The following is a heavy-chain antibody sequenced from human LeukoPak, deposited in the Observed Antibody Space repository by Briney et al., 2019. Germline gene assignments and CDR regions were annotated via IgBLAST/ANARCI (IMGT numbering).Heavy chain of an antibody. Sequence: PSETLSLTCTVSGGSISRYYWSWIRQPPGKGLEWIGYIYYSGSTNYNPSLKSRVTISVDTSKNQFSLKLSSVTAADTAVYYCARGRDGYRAWGQGTLATVSS. J-gene: IGHJ4*02. CDR2: IYYSGST. D-gene: IGHD5-24*01. CDR1: GGSISRYY. V-gene: IGHV4-59*01. CDR3: ARGRDGYRA.